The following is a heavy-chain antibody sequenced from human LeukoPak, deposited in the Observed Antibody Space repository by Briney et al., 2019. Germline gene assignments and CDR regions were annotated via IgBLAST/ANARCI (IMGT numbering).Heavy chain of an antibody. CDR1: GGSISSGDYY. CDR3: ARVPWGDYGDYRDY. CDR2: IYYSGST. D-gene: IGHD4-17*01. Sequence: SETLSLTCTVSGGSISSGDYYWSWIRQPPGKGLEWTGYIYYSGSTYYNPSLKSRVTISVDTSKNQFSLKLSSVTAADTAVYYCARVPWGDYGDYRDYWGQGTLVTVSS. J-gene: IGHJ4*02. V-gene: IGHV4-30-4*01.